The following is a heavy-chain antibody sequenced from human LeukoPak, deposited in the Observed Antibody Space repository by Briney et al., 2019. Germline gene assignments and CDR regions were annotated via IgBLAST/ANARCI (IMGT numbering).Heavy chain of an antibody. D-gene: IGHD3-9*01. CDR3: GKDILTGYLEY. Sequence: GGSLRLSCAASGFKFSSYGMHWVRQAPGKGLEWVGIIWYDGSNKDYADSVKGRFTISGDNAKNTLYLQMDSLRAEDTAVYYCGKDILTGYLEYWGQGTLVTVSS. J-gene: IGHJ4*02. CDR2: IWYDGSNK. V-gene: IGHV3-33*06. CDR1: GFKFSSYG.